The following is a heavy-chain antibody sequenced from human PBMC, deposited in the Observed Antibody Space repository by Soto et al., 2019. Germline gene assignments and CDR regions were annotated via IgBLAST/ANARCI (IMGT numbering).Heavy chain of an antibody. CDR1: GYTFTSYY. CDR2: INPSGGST. Sequence: ASVKVSCKASGYTFTSYYMHWVRQAPGQGLEWMGIINPSGGSTSYAQKFQGRVTMTRDTSTSTVYMELSSLRSEDTAVYYCARFPEGCSSTSCYSDYWGQGTLVTSPQ. CDR3: ARFPEGCSSTSCYSDY. V-gene: IGHV1-46*01. D-gene: IGHD2-2*01. J-gene: IGHJ4*02.